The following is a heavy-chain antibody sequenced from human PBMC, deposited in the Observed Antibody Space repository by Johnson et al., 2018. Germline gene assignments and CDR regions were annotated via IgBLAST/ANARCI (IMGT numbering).Heavy chain of an antibody. CDR3: AKRAYSGYDLFVFDV. V-gene: IGHV5-51*01. CDR1: GYSFTSYW. D-gene: IGHD5-12*01. J-gene: IGHJ3*01. CDR2: IYPGDSDT. Sequence: VQLVQSGAEVKKPGESXKISCKGSGYSFTSYWIGWVRQMPGKGLEWMGIIYPGDSDTRYSPSFQGPVTISADKSISTAYLQWSSLKASDTAVYYCAKRAYSGYDLFVFDVWGQGTMVTVSS.